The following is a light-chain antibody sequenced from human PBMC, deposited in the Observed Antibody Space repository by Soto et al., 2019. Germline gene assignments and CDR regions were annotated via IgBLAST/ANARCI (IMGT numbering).Light chain of an antibody. V-gene: IGKV1-33*01. Sequence: DIQMTQSPSSLSASVGDRVTITCQASQDVSNSLSWYQQKPGKAPKLLIYAASNLETGVPLRFSESGSGTHFTFTISSLQPEDIATYYCQQYANLPFTFGGGSNVEIK. CDR1: QDVSNS. CDR2: AAS. CDR3: QQYANLPFT. J-gene: IGKJ4*01.